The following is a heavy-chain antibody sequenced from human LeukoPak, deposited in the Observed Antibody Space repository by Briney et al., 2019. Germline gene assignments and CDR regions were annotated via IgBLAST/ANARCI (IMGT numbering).Heavy chain of an antibody. J-gene: IGHJ3*02. V-gene: IGHV4-31*03. CDR2: IYFSGST. CDR1: GGSISSGGHY. CDR3: ARNILGSDTFDI. Sequence: KASETLSLTCTVSGGSISSGGHYGSWIRQHPGRGLEWIGYIYFSGSTYYNPSLKSRVTISLDTSKNQFSLKLNSVTAADTAIYYCARNILGSDTFDIWGQGTLVTVSS. D-gene: IGHD7-27*01.